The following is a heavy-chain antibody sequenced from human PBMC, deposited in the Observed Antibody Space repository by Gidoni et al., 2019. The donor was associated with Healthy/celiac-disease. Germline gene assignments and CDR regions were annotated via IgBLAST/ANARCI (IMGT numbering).Heavy chain of an antibody. J-gene: IGHJ4*02. CDR1: GFTFSSYG. Sequence: QVQLVESGGGVVQPGRSLRLSCAASGFTFSSYGMHWVRQAPGKGLEWVAVISYDGSNKYYADSVKGRFTISRDNSKNTLYLQMNSLRAEDTAVYYCARDWAIAAAGTYWGQGTLVTVSS. D-gene: IGHD6-13*01. CDR2: ISYDGSNK. CDR3: ARDWAIAAAGTY. V-gene: IGHV3-30*03.